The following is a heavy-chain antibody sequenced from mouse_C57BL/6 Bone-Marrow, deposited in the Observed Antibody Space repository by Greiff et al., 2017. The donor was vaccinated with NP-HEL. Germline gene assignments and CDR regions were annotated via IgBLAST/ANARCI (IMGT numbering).Heavy chain of an antibody. Sequence: QVQLKESDAELVKPGASVKISCKVSGYTFTDHTIHWMKQRPEQGLEWIGYIYPRDGSNKYNEKFKGKATLTADKSSSTAYMQLNSLTSEDSAVYFCLVYDYDGNYYAMDYWGQGTSVTVSS. J-gene: IGHJ4*01. D-gene: IGHD2-4*01. CDR1: GYTFTDHT. V-gene: IGHV1-78*01. CDR3: LVYDYDGNYYAMDY. CDR2: IYPRDGSN.